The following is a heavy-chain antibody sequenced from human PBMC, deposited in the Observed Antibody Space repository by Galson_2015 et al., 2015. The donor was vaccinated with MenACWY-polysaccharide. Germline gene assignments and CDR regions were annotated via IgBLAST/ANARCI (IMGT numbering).Heavy chain of an antibody. CDR2: INNDGTST. J-gene: IGHJ4*02. D-gene: IGHD2-2*02. Sequence: LRLSCAASGFTLTRYWLSWVRQVPGQGPMYVSVINNDGTSTTYADSVKGRFTTSKDNAKNTLYLQMTSLRADDSAVYYCWVYCSSASCYSGIPSGGQGTLVTVSS. CDR3: WVYCSSASCYSGIPS. V-gene: IGHV3-74*03. CDR1: GFTLTRYW.